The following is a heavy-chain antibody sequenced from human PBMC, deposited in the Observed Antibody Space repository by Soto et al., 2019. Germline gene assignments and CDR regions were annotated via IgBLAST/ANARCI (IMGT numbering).Heavy chain of an antibody. V-gene: IGHV4-39*01. J-gene: IGHJ4*02. D-gene: IGHD2-15*01. CDR1: GGSISSSSYY. CDR3: TGLCTCSGGSCYPTPGY. Sequence: SETLSLTCTVSGGSISSSSYYWGWIRQPPGKGLEWIGSIYYSGSTYYNPSLKSRGTISVDTSKNQFSLKLSSVTAADMAVYYCTGLCTCSGGSCYPTPGYWGQGTLVTVSS. CDR2: IYYSGST.